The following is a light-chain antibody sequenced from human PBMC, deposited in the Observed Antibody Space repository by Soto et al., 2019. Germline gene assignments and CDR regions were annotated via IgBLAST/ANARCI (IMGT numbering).Light chain of an antibody. J-gene: IGKJ1*01. CDR3: QQYYSVPRT. Sequence: DIVMTQSPDSLAVSLGERATINCKSSQNILHSSNNRNYLAWYQQKPGQHPKLLIYWASTRDSGVPDRFSGSGSWTDFTLTISSLQTEDVAVYYCQQYYSVPRTFGQGTKVEVK. V-gene: IGKV4-1*01. CDR2: WAS. CDR1: QNILHSSNNRNY.